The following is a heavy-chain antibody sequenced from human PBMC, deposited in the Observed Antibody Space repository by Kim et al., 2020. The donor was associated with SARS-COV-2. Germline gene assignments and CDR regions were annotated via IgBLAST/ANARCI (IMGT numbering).Heavy chain of an antibody. V-gene: IGHV3-23*01. CDR2: ITGGGDTT. CDR1: GFTFSNYA. CDR3: ARDRSYPHDRFDY. J-gene: IGHJ4*02. Sequence: GGSLRLSCAASGFTFSNYAMTWVRQAPGKGPEWVSTITGGGDTTWYPESMKGRFTISRDNSKSTLHLHMNSLRVEDTAVYFCARDRSYPHDRFDYWGQGTLVTVSS. D-gene: IGHD3-16*01.